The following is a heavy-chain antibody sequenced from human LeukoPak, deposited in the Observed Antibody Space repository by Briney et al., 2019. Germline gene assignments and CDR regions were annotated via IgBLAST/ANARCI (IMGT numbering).Heavy chain of an antibody. CDR2: ISPSGDST. J-gene: IGHJ4*01. D-gene: IGHD2-2*01. Sequence: GGSLRLSCAASGFTFSTYAMTWVRQAPGKGLEWVSTISPSGDSTYYADSVKGRFTISRDNSKNTLFLQMNSLRAEDTAVYYCARASGVVVGPPAVRAARLDYWGHGTLVTVSS. CDR1: GFTFSTYA. V-gene: IGHV3-23*01. CDR3: ARASGVVVGPPAVRAARLDY.